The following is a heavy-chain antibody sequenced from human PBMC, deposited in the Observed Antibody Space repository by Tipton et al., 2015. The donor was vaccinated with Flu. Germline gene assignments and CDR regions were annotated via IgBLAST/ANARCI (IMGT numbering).Heavy chain of an antibody. D-gene: IGHD3-22*01. Sequence: LRLSCTVSGGSIRSYYWSWIRQPPGKGLEWIGYIFHSGSTNYNPSLKRRVTISVDTSKSQFSLKLNSVTAADTAVYYCARSPLTSYSDGSGYYYYYFDAWGQGTLVTVSS. J-gene: IGHJ5*02. CDR1: GGSIRSYY. CDR3: ARSPLTSYSDGSGYYYYYFDA. V-gene: IGHV4-59*08. CDR2: IFHSGST.